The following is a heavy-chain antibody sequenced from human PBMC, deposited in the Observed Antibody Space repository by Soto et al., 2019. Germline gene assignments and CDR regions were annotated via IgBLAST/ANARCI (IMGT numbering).Heavy chain of an antibody. D-gene: IGHD2-2*01. CDR3: ARVPDY. Sequence: SEALSLTCAVYGGAFSGYYWSWIRQPPEKGLEWIEEINHSGSTNYNTSLKSRVTISVDTSKTQFSLKLSTVTAADTAVYYCARVPDYWGQGILVTVSS. V-gene: IGHV4-34*01. J-gene: IGHJ4*02. CDR2: INHSGST. CDR1: GGAFSGYY.